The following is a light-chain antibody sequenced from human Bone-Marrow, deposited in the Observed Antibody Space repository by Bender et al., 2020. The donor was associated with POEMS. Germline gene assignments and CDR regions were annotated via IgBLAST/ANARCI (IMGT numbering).Light chain of an antibody. V-gene: IGLV1-47*01. CDR3: SSYAGSLVV. CDR2: RND. J-gene: IGLJ3*02. CDR1: TSNIVGNY. Sequence: QSVLTQPPSASGTPGQRVTISCSGSTSNIVGNYVYWYQQLPGMAPKLLIYRNDQRPSGVPDRFSGSKSGNTASLTVSGLQAEDEADYYCSSYAGSLVVFGGGTKLTVL.